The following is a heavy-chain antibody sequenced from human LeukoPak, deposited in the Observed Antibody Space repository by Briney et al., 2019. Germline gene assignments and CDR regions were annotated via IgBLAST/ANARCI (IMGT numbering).Heavy chain of an antibody. CDR3: ARLPDYYSRLGAPG. Sequence: SETLSLTCAVYGGSFSGYYWSWIRQPPGKGLEWIGEIIHSGGTDYNPSLKSRLTISVDTSKNQFSLKLTSVTAADTAVYYCARLPDYYSRLGAPGWGQGTLVTVSS. CDR2: IIHSGGT. V-gene: IGHV4-34*12. D-gene: IGHD3-10*01. CDR1: GGSFSGYY. J-gene: IGHJ4*02.